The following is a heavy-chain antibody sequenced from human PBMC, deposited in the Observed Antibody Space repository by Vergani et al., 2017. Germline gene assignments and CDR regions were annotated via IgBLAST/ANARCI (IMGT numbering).Heavy chain of an antibody. V-gene: IGHV4-39*01. Sequence: QLQLQESGPGLVKPSATLSLTCSVSGASISSSNYYWGWLRQPPGKGLEWIASIYYSGGTYYNPYLKSRVTISVDTSKNQFSLKLSSVTAADTAVYFCARHSTVEWLVKLGWIDPWGQGILVTVSS. J-gene: IGHJ5*02. D-gene: IGHD6-19*01. CDR3: ARHSTVEWLVKLGWIDP. CDR1: GASISSSNYY. CDR2: IYYSGGT.